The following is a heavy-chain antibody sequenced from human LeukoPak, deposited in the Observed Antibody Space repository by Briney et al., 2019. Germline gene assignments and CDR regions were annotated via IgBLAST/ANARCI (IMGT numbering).Heavy chain of an antibody. J-gene: IGHJ4*02. CDR3: ARWNAVITSLDY. CDR1: GGTLNSFY. Sequence: PSETLSLTCSVSGGTLNSFYLSWIRQPPGKGLEYVGYVYYTGNTKYKPSLRSRVTMSADTSKNQFSLKLNSVPAADTAVYYCARWNAVITSLDYWGQGILVAVSS. D-gene: IGHD2-21*01. V-gene: IGHV4-59*08. CDR2: VYYTGNT.